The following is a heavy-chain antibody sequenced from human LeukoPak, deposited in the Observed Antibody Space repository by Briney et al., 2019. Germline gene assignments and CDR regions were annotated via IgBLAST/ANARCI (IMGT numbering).Heavy chain of an antibody. CDR2: INQDGSEK. CDR3: ARARQAPANVYSDY. D-gene: IGHD2-15*01. V-gene: IGHV3-7*01. CDR1: GFSFSRYW. Sequence: GGSLRLSCAASGFSFSRYWMTWVRLAPGMGLQWVANINQDGSEKYYVDSVEGRFIISRDNAENSLYLQMNSLRAEDTAVYYCARARQAPANVYSDYWGQGGLVTVSS. J-gene: IGHJ4*02.